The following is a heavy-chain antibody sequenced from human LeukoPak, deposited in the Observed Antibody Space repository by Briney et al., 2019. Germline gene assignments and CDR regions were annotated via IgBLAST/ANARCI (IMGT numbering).Heavy chain of an antibody. CDR1: GGTFSSYA. D-gene: IGHD4-23*01. CDR2: IIPIFGTA. J-gene: IGHJ6*02. V-gene: IGHV1-69*13. CDR3: AREDVTVARVYYGMDV. Sequence: SVKVSCKASGGTFSSYAISWVRQAPGQGLEWMGGIIPIFGTANYAQKFQGRVTITADESTSTAYMELSSLRSEDTAVYYCAREDVTVARVYYGMDVWAKGPRSPSP.